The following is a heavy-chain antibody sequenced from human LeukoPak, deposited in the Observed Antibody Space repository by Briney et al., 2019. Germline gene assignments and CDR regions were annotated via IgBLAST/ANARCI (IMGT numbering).Heavy chain of an antibody. CDR3: ARGIVGATWFDP. D-gene: IGHD1-26*01. J-gene: IGHJ5*02. CDR2: IIPIFGTA. V-gene: IGHV1-69*05. CDR1: GGTFSSYA. Sequence: SVKVSCKASGGTFSSYAISWVRQVPGQGLEWMGGIIPIFGTANYAQKFQGRVTITTDESTSTAYMELSSLRSEDTAVYYCARGIVGATWFDPWGQGTLVTVSS.